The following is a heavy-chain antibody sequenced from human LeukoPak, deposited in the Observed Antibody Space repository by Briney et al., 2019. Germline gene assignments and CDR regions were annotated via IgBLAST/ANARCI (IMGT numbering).Heavy chain of an antibody. V-gene: IGHV4-38-2*02. J-gene: IGHJ5*02. CDR3: ARVERAYYYDSGPHNWFDP. D-gene: IGHD3-22*01. CDR1: GGSISSGYY. Sequence: PSETLSLTCTVSGGSISSGYYWGWIRQPPGKGLEWIGSISHSGSTDYNPSLKSRVTISVDTSKNQFSLKLSSVTAADTAVYYCARVERAYYYDSGPHNWFDPWGQGTLVTVSS. CDR2: ISHSGST.